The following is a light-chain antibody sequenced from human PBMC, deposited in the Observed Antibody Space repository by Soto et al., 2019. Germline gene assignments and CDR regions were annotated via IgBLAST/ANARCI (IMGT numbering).Light chain of an antibody. CDR3: LQHDSYTLT. V-gene: IGKV1-5*01. CDR1: QSVSGW. J-gene: IGKJ4*01. Sequence: IQLTQCPSFLSSSVGDRVSITWRASQSVSGWLAWYQQKPGKAPKLLIFGASSLESGVPSRFSGSGSGTEFTLTISSLKNEDFATYYCLQHDSYTLTFGGGTKVDIK. CDR2: GAS.